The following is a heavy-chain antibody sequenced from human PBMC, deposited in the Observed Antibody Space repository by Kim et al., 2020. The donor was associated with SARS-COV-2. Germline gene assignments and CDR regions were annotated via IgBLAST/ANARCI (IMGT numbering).Heavy chain of an antibody. J-gene: IGHJ4*02. V-gene: IGHV1-69*13. CDR2: IIPIFGTA. CDR1: GGTFSSYA. CDR3: ARRESYYGSGSYYAPLGY. D-gene: IGHD3-10*01. Sequence: SVKVSCKASGGTFSSYAISWVRQAPGQGLEWMGGIIPIFGTANYAQKFQGRVTITADESTNTAYMELSSLRSEDTAVYYCARRESYYGSGSYYAPLGYWGQGTLVTVSS.